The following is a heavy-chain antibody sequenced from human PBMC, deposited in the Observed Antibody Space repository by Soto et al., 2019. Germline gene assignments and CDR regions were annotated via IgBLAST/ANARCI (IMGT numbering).Heavy chain of an antibody. CDR2: ISAYNGNT. CDR1: AVTFTSYG. D-gene: IGHD3-22*01. V-gene: IGHV1-18*04. Sequence: ASVKVSCKAPAVTFTSYGISWVRQAPGQGLEWMGWISAYNGNTNYAQKLQGRVTMTTDTSTSTAYMELRSLRSDDTAVYYCARDYVPRGFRYYASSGPLAAFDIWGQGTMVTVSS. J-gene: IGHJ3*02. CDR3: ARDYVPRGFRYYASSGPLAAFDI.